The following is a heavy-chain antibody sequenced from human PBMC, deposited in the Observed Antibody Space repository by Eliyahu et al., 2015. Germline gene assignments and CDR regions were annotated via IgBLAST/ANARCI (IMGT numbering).Heavy chain of an antibody. Sequence: EVQLVESGGGLVQPGRSLRLXCAAXGFRFDEYAMHWVRQAPGKGLEWVSGISWNSGNIGYADSVKGRFTISRDNAKNSLYLQMNSLRAEDTALYYCAKCRGGATTYTMDVWGQGITVTVSS. J-gene: IGHJ6*02. CDR1: GFRFDEYA. CDR2: ISWNSGNI. CDR3: AKCRGGATTYTMDV. D-gene: IGHD1-26*01. V-gene: IGHV3-9*01.